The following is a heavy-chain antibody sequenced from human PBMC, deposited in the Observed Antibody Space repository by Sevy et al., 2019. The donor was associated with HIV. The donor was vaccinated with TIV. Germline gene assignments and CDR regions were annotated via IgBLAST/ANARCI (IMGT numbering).Heavy chain of an antibody. D-gene: IGHD2-15*01. CDR1: GFTFSSYW. J-gene: IGHJ3*02. CDR3: AREGYCSGGSYGFDI. V-gene: IGHV3-7*03. CDR2: IKQDGSEK. Sequence: GGSLRLSCAASGFTFSSYWMSWVRQAPGKGLEWVANIKQDGSEKYYVDSVKGRFTISRDNAKNSLYLQMNSLRAEDTAVYYCAREGYCSGGSYGFDIWGQGTMVTVSS.